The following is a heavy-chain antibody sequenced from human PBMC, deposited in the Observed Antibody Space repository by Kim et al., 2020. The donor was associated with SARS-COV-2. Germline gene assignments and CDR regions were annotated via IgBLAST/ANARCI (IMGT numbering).Heavy chain of an antibody. Sequence: NPDSVKGRFTISRDNSKNTLYLQMNSLRAEDTAVYYCAKGGDFWSAPILWGQGTLVTVSS. CDR3: AKGGDFWSAPIL. D-gene: IGHD3-3*01. J-gene: IGHJ4*02. V-gene: IGHV3-30*02.